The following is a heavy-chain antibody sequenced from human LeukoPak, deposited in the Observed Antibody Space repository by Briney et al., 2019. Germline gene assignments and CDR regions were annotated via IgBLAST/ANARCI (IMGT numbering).Heavy chain of an antibody. CDR2: IYHSGST. D-gene: IGHD2-21*01. CDR1: GGSISSSNW. J-gene: IGHJ6*03. Sequence: PSETLSLTCAVSGGSISSSNWWSWVRQPPGKGLEWIGEIYHSGSTNYNPSLKSRVTISVDTSKNQFSLKLSSVTAADTAVYYCARGIYLWRGYYYMDVWGKGTTVAVSS. CDR3: ARGIYLWRGYYYMDV. V-gene: IGHV4-4*02.